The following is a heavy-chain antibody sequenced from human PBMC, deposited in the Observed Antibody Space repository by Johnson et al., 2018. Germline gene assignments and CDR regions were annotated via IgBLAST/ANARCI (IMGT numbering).Heavy chain of an antibody. CDR3: ARGGDIVVVPAADYGMDV. CDR1: GYTFTSYD. Sequence: QVQLVQSGAEVKKPGASVKVSCTASGYTFTSYDINWVRQATGQGLEWMGWMNPNSGNTGYAQKFQGRVTMPRNTSITTAYMELSSLRSEDTAVYYCARGGDIVVVPAADYGMDVWGQGTTVTVSS. D-gene: IGHD2-2*01. CDR2: MNPNSGNT. V-gene: IGHV1-8*01. J-gene: IGHJ6*02.